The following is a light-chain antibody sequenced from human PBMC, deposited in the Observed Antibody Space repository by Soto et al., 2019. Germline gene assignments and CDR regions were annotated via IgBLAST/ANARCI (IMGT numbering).Light chain of an antibody. V-gene: IGLV2-14*03. CDR1: SSDVGGYNY. Sequence: QSVLTQPASVSGSPGQSITISCTGTSSDVGGYNYVSWYQHHPGKAPKLLIYDVSNRPSGVSNRFSGSKSDNTASLTISGLQPEDGPDYSCSWYTPSQPRQIAFGPGTKV. J-gene: IGLJ1*01. CDR3: SWYTPSQPRQIA. CDR2: DVS.